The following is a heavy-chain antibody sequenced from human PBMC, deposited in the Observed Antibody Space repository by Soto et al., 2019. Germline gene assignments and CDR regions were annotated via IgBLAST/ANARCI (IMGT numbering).Heavy chain of an antibody. J-gene: IGHJ3*02. CDR1: GFTFSSYA. CDR3: ARRGITGTTGKAFDI. CDR2: ISYDGSNK. Sequence: QVQLVESGGGVVQPGRSLRLSCAASGFTFSSYAIHWVRQAPGKGLEWVAVISYDGSNKYYADSVKGRFTISRDNSKNTLYLQMNSLRAEDTAVYYCARRGITGTTGKAFDIWGQGTMVTVSS. D-gene: IGHD1-7*01. V-gene: IGHV3-30-3*01.